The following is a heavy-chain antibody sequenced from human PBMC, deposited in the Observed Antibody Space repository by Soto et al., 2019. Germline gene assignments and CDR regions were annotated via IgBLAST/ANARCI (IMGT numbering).Heavy chain of an antibody. J-gene: IGHJ5*02. CDR2: ISAYNGNT. CDR1: GFTFTSYV. CDR3: AKDGYHNDPLS. V-gene: IGHV1-18*01. D-gene: IGHD1-1*01. Sequence: ASVKVSCKASGFTFTSYVMSWVRQAPGQGLEWVGWISAYNGNTNYAQKFQGRVTMTRDTSTNTTYMKLVSLRSDDTAVYYCAKDGYHNDPLSWGQGTLVTVSS.